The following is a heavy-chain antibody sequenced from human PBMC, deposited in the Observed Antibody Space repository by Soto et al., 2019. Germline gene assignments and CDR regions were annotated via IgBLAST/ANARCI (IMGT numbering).Heavy chain of an antibody. D-gene: IGHD3-22*01. CDR1: GGSFSGYY. CDR2: INHSGTT. CDR3: VRDGLDYYDTERLYFDN. Sequence: SETLSLTCAVYGGSFSGYYWSWIRQPPGKGLEWIGEINHSGTTNYNPSLKSRVTISVDTSKNQFSLELSSVTAEDTATYYCVRDGLDYYDTERLYFDNWGQGTLVTVSS. J-gene: IGHJ4*02. V-gene: IGHV4-34*01.